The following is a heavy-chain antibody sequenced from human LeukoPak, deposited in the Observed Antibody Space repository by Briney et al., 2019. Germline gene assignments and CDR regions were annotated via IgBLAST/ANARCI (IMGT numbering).Heavy chain of an antibody. CDR3: VKDKYELVLGYLDY. J-gene: IGHJ4*02. D-gene: IGHD6-6*01. CDR1: GFTFNSYA. V-gene: IGHV3-23*01. CDR2: ISSRGGSS. Sequence: GGSLRLSCAASGFTFNSYAMSWVRQAPGQGLEWVSAISSRGGSSYYADSVKGRFTISRDRSKNTLYLQMNSLRAEDTAVYYCVKDKYELVLGYLDYWGQGTLVTVSA.